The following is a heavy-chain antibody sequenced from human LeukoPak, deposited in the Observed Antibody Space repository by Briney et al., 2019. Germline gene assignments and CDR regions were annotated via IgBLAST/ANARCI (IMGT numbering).Heavy chain of an antibody. CDR1: GGSISSYY. CDR3: ARERGVVVVPAARGYYFDY. V-gene: IGHV4-4*07. CDR2: IYTSGST. D-gene: IGHD2-2*01. J-gene: IGHJ4*02. Sequence: SETLSLTCTVSGGSISSYYWSWIRQPAGEGLEWIGRIYTSGSTNYNPSLKSRVTMSVDTSKNQFSLKLSSVTAADTAVYYCARERGVVVVPAARGYYFDYWGQGTLVTVSS.